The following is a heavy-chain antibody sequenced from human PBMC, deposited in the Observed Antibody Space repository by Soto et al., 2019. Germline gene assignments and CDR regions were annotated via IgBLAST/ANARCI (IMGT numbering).Heavy chain of an antibody. CDR1: GFTFSSYA. Sequence: PGGSLRLSCAASGFTFSSYAMHWVRQAPGKGLEWVAVISYDGISKHYADSVKGRFSISRDDSENTLYVQMNSLRAEDTAVYYCAKKLGPVDGRKEPLDYWGQGTLVTVSS. J-gene: IGHJ4*02. D-gene: IGHD1-26*01. V-gene: IGHV3-30-3*02. CDR3: AKKLGPVDGRKEPLDY. CDR2: ISYDGISK.